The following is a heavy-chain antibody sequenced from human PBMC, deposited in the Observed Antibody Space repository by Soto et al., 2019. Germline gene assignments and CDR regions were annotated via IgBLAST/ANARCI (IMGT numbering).Heavy chain of an antibody. CDR1: GGSINSNRYF. J-gene: IGHJ3*02. Sequence: PSETLSLTCTVSGGSINSNRYFWGWIRQSPGKGLEWIANIHYLGTTYYNPSLKSRIIMSVDTSKNQFSLRLSSVTAADTGVYYCVRYDRINMKPYSPEGFHIWGQGTMVTVSS. CDR2: IHYLGTT. V-gene: IGHV4-39*01. CDR3: VRYDRINMKPYSPEGFHI. D-gene: IGHD3-3*02.